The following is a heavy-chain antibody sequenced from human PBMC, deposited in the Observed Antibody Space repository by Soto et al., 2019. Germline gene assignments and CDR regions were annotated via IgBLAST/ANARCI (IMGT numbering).Heavy chain of an antibody. J-gene: IGHJ4*02. Sequence: EVQLVESGGGLVQPGGSLRLSCAASGFTVSSNYMSWVRQAPGKGLEWVSVIYSGGSTYYADSVKGRFTISGDNSKNTLYFPINSLRAEDTTVDYCAGSPEDFDYWGQGTLVTVSS. V-gene: IGHV3-66*01. CDR1: GFTVSSNY. CDR3: AGSPEDFDY. CDR2: IYSGGST.